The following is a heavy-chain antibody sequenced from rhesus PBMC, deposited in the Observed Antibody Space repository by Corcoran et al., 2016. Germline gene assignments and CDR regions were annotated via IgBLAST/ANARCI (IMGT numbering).Heavy chain of an antibody. J-gene: IGHJ5-2*02. CDR1: GYTFSISA. Sequence: QVQLVQSGAEVTNPGASVKISCQASGYTFSISAILWVRQAPGQGLEWMGGIIPLVGITNYEQKFQGRVTITADTSTSTAYMELSSLRSEDTAVYYCARGKIIAAGLDNSLDVWGRGVLVTVSS. CDR2: IIPLVGIT. CDR3: ARGKIIAAGLDNSLDV. D-gene: IGHD6-13*01. V-gene: IGHV1-151*01.